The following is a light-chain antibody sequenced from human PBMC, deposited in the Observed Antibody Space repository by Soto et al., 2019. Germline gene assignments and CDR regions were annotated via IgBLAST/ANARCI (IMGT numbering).Light chain of an antibody. Sequence: EIVLTQSPGTLSLSPGERANLSCRASQSVSSMDLAWYQQKPGQAPRLLIYATSSRAAGIPARFSGSGSGTDFTLTISRLEPEDFAVYYCQQYDNSPGYTFGQGTKLEIK. J-gene: IGKJ2*01. CDR3: QQYDNSPGYT. V-gene: IGKV3-20*01. CDR2: ATS. CDR1: QSVSSMD.